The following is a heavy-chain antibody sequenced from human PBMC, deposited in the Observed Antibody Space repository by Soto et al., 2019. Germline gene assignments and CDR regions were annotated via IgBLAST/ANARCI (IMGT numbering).Heavy chain of an antibody. J-gene: IGHJ6*02. D-gene: IGHD3-10*01. CDR3: ARDRLSLVRGVPHYDGIDV. V-gene: IGHV4-31*03. CDR2: IYHSGST. Sequence: QVQLQESGPGLVKPSQTLSLTCTVSGGSITSANFFWTWIRQHPGNGLEWIGYIYHSGSTYYNPSVQSRVTLSIDKSQDQFSLTLTSVTAADTAIYFCARDRLSLVRGVPHYDGIDVWGQGTTVTVSS. CDR1: GGSITSANFF.